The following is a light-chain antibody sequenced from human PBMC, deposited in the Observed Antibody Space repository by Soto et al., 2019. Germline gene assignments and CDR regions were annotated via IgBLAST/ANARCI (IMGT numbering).Light chain of an antibody. CDR1: SSDIGAYNR. Sequence: QSVLTQPASVSGSPGQSITISCTGTSSDIGAYNRVSWYQQHPGKAPKLMIYDVSNRPSGVSDRFSGSKSGNTASLTSSGPQAEDEADYHCSSHARGSTLVFGGGTKLTVL. J-gene: IGLJ2*01. CDR3: SSHARGSTLV. V-gene: IGLV2-14*03. CDR2: DVS.